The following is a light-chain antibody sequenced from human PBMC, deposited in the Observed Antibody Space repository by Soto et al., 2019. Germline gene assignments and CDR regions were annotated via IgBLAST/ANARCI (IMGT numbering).Light chain of an antibody. Sequence: QTVVTQEPSFSVSPGGTVTLTCGLTSGSVSTTSYPSWYQQTPGQDPRTLIYSTNIRSSGVPDRFSGSILGNKAALTITGAKADDESDYPCVLWRGGSLVVFGGGTTLTVL. CDR2: STN. J-gene: IGLJ2*01. V-gene: IGLV8-61*01. CDR1: SGSVSTTSY. CDR3: VLWRGGSLVV.